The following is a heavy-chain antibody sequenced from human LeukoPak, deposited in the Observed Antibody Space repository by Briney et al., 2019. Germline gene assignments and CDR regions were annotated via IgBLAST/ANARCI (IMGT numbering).Heavy chain of an antibody. CDR1: GDSVSSNSAA. CDR2: TYYRSKWYN. Sequence: SQTLSLTCAISGDSVSSNSAAWNWIRQSPSRGLEWLGRTYYRSKWYNDYAVSVKSRITINPDTSKNQFSLQLNSVTPEGTAVYHCARAQGIAVAPGVWGQGTTVTVSS. J-gene: IGHJ6*02. D-gene: IGHD6-19*01. V-gene: IGHV6-1*01. CDR3: ARAQGIAVAPGV.